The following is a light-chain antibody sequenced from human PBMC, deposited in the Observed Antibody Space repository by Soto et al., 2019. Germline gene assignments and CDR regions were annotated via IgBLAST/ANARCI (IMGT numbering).Light chain of an antibody. Sequence: QSAMTQPPSVSAAPGHKVTISCSGSSSNIGNNYVSWYQQLPGTAPKLLIYDNNKRPSGIPDRFSGSKSGTSATLGITGLQTGDEADYYCGTWDSSLSGVVFGGGNKVTVL. V-gene: IGLV1-51*01. CDR2: DNN. J-gene: IGLJ2*01. CDR1: SSNIGNNY. CDR3: GTWDSSLSGVV.